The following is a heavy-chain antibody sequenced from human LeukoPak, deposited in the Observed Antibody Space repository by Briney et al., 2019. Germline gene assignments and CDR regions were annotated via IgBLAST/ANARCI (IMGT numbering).Heavy chain of an antibody. CDR2: MNPNSGNT. J-gene: IGHJ4*02. CDR1: GYTFTSYD. Sequence: EASVRVSCTASGYTFTSYDINWVRQATGQGLEWMGWMNPNSGNTGYAQKFQGRVTMTRDTSINTAYMELNSLRSEDTAVYYCTRGISDDWGQGTLVAVSS. CDR3: TRGISDD. V-gene: IGHV1-8*01.